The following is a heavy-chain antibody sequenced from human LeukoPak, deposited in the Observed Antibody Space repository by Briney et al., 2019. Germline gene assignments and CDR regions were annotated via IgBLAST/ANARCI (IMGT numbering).Heavy chain of an antibody. Sequence: GGSLRLSCAASGFTFSSYGMHWVRQAPGKGLEWVAVISYDGGNKYYADSVKGRFTISRDNSKNTLYLQMNSLRAEGTAVYYCAKVSGGVIVRPYYFDYWGQGTLVTVSS. V-gene: IGHV3-30*18. J-gene: IGHJ4*02. CDR1: GFTFSSYG. CDR3: AKVSGGVIVRPYYFDY. D-gene: IGHD3-16*02. CDR2: ISYDGGNK.